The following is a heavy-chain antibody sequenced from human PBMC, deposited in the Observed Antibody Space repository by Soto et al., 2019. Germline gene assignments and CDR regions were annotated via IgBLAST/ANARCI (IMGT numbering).Heavy chain of an antibody. CDR2: IDWDDDK. CDR3: ERIHRVTGNTSGGKDAFDI. CDR1: GFSLSTSGMC. V-gene: IGHV2-70*01. D-gene: IGHD1-7*01. J-gene: IGHJ3*02. Sequence: SGPTLLNPTQTLILTCTFSGFSLSTSGMCVSWIRQPPGKALEWLALIDWDDDKYYSTSLKTRLTISKDTSKNQVVLTMTNMDPVDTATYYCERIHRVTGNTSGGKDAFDIWGQGTMVTVSS.